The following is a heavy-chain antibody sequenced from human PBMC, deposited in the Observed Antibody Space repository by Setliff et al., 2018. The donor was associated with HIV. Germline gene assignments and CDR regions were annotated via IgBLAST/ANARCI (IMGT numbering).Heavy chain of an antibody. CDR3: ARDRVDAFDI. CDR2: ISSSSSYI. V-gene: IGHV3-21*01. CDR1: GFTSSSYS. Sequence: GESLRLSCAASGFTSSSYSMNWVRQAPGKGLEWVSSISSSSSYIYYADSVKGRFTISRDNAKNSLYLQMNSLRAEDTAVYYCARDRVDAFDIWGQGTMVTVSS. J-gene: IGHJ3*02.